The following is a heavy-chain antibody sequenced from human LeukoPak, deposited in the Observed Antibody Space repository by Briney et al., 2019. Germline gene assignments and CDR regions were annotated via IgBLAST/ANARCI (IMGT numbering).Heavy chain of an antibody. J-gene: IGHJ6*03. V-gene: IGHV3-30*02. CDR1: GFTFSSYG. CDR3: AKDYSSSWYSPQYYYYYYMDV. Sequence: GGSLRLSCAASGFTFSSYGMSWVRQAPGKGLEWVAFIRYDGSNKYYADSVKGRFTISRDNSKNTLYLQMNSLKAEDTAVYYCAKDYSSSWYSPQYYYYYYMDVWGKGTTVTISS. D-gene: IGHD6-13*01. CDR2: IRYDGSNK.